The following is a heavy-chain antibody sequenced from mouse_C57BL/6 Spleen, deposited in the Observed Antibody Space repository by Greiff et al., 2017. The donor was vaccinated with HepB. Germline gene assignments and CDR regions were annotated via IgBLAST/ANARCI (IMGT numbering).Heavy chain of an antibody. CDR3: AREGWLPHWYFDV. CDR1: GYTFTDYY. V-gene: IGHV1-26*01. CDR2: INPNNGGT. D-gene: IGHD2-3*01. J-gene: IGHJ1*03. Sequence: EVQLQQSGPELVKPGASVKISCKASGYTFTDYYMNWVKQSHGKSLEWIGDINPNNGGTSYNQKFKGKATLTVDKSSSTAYMELRSLTSEDSSVYYCAREGWLPHWYFDVWGTGTTVTVSS.